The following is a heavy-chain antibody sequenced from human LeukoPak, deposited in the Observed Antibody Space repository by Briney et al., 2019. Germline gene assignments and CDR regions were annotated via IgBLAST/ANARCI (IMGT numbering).Heavy chain of an antibody. CDR2: IYHSGST. D-gene: IGHD6-19*01. CDR1: GYSISSGYY. J-gene: IGHJ4*02. CDR3: ASLSSGSYLYY. Sequence: SEALSLTCTVSGYSISSGYYWGWIRQPPGKGLEWIGSIYHSGSTYYNPSLKSRVIISVDTSKNQFSLKLSSVTAADTAVYYCASLSSGSYLYYCGQGTLVTVPS. V-gene: IGHV4-38-2*02.